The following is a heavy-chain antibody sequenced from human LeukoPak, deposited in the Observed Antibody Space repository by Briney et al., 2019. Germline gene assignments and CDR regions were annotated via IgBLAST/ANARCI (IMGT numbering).Heavy chain of an antibody. CDR3: GGCHVDKDMAHYRY. J-gene: IGHJ4*02. D-gene: IGHD5-18*01. V-gene: IGHV1-46*01. CDR2: INPSGGSY. CDR1: GYTFTNYY. Sequence: ASAKVSCKASGYTFTNYYWHWVRQDPGQRLEWMGIINPSGGSYSYAQNFHGRVTMSRDTSTSIVYMKWSSPTAEDTAVYYCGGCHVDKDMAHYRYWGQGVLVTAAS.